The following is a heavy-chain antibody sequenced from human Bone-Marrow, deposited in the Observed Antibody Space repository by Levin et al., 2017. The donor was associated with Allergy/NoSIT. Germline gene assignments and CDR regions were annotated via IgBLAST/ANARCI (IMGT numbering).Heavy chain of an antibody. CDR1: GYSFTSYW. CDR3: ARRGKQQLVQVDY. Sequence: GGSLRLSCKGSGYSFTSYWIGWVRQMPGKGLEWMGIIYPGDSDTRYSPSFQGQVTISADKSISTAYLQWSSLKASDTAMYYCARRGKQQLVQVDYWGQGTLVTVSS. CDR2: IYPGDSDT. V-gene: IGHV5-51*01. D-gene: IGHD6-13*01. J-gene: IGHJ4*02.